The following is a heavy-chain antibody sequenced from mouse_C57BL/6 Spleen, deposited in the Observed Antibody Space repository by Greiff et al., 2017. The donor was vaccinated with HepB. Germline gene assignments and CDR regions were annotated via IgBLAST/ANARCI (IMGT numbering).Heavy chain of an antibody. Sequence: EVQLVESGGGLVKPGGSLKLSCAASGFTFSDYGMHWVRQAPEKGLEWVAYISSGSSTIYYADTVKGRFTISRDNAKNTMFLQMTSLRSEDTAMYYCARQLRRAWFAYWGQRTLVTVSA. J-gene: IGHJ3*01. D-gene: IGHD3-2*02. V-gene: IGHV5-17*01. CDR2: ISSGSSTI. CDR1: GFTFSDYG. CDR3: ARQLRRAWFAY.